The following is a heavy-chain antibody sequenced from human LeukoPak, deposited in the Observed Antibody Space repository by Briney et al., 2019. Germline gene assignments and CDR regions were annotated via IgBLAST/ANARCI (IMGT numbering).Heavy chain of an antibody. CDR3: ARDYCSGGSCYSSADY. V-gene: IGHV3-21*01. D-gene: IGHD2-15*01. CDR2: ISSSSSSYI. CDR1: GFTFSSYS. J-gene: IGHJ4*02. Sequence: PGGSLRLSCAASGFTFSSYSMNWVRQAPGKGLEWVSSISSSSSSYIYYADSVKGRFTISRDNAKNSLYLQMNSLRAEDTAVYYCARDYCSGGSCYSSADYWGQGTLVTVSS.